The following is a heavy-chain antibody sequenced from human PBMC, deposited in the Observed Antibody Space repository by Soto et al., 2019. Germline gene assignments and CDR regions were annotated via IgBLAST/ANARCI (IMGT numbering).Heavy chain of an antibody. CDR2: IYYSGST. Sequence: QVQLQESGPGLVKPSQTLSLTCTVSGGSISSGDYYWSWIRQPPGKGLEWIGYIYYSGSTYYNPSLKSRVTISVDTSKNQFSLKLSSVTAADTAVYYCARVANRGQDREPRDFDYWGQGTLVTVSS. J-gene: IGHJ4*02. CDR3: ARVANRGQDREPRDFDY. V-gene: IGHV4-30-4*01. CDR1: GGSISSGDYY. D-gene: IGHD1-26*01.